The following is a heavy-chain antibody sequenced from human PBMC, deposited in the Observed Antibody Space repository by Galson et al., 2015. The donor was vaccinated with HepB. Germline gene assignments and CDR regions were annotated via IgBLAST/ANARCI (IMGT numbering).Heavy chain of an antibody. V-gene: IGHV3-30*18. CDR2: ISHDGSDK. CDR3: SKGADYGEIISFDS. J-gene: IGHJ4*02. CDR1: GFTFRSYA. D-gene: IGHD4-17*01. Sequence: SLRLSCAASGFTFRSYAMHWVRQAPGKGLEWVAVISHDGSDKYYADSGKGRFTISRDNSKNTLYLQMNSLRAEDTAVYYCSKGADYGEIISFDSWGQGTLVTVSS.